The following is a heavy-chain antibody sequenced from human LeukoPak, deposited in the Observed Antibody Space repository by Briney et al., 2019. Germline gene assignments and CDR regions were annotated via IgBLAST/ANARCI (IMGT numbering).Heavy chain of an antibody. CDR1: GFTFSSYA. V-gene: IGHV3-23*01. J-gene: IGHJ4*02. CDR3: APHVRLAAGISSGLPY. Sequence: GGSLRLSCAASGFTFSSYAMSWVRQAPGKGLEWVSAISGSGGSTYYADSAKGRFTISRDNSKNTLYLQMNSLRAEDTAVYYCAPHVRLAAGISSGLPYWGQGTLVTVSS. CDR2: ISGSGGST. D-gene: IGHD6-13*01.